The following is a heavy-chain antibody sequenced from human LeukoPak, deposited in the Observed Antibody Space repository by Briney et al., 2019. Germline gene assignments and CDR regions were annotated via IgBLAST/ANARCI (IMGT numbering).Heavy chain of an antibody. Sequence: SETLSLTCTVSGGSISNSYYYWGWIRQPPGKGLEWIGSIYYSGSTYYNPSLKSRVTISVDTSKNQFSLKLSSVTAADTAVYYCARGDTVTLLEYWGQGTLVTVSS. V-gene: IGHV4-39*07. CDR1: GGSISNSYYY. CDR3: ARGDTVTLLEY. CDR2: IYYSGST. D-gene: IGHD4-17*01. J-gene: IGHJ4*02.